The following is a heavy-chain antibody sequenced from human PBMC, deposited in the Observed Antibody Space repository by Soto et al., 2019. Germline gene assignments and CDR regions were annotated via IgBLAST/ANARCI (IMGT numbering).Heavy chain of an antibody. D-gene: IGHD2-8*01. CDR2: ISGSADST. V-gene: IGHV3-23*01. J-gene: IGHJ6*02. CDR3: AKTRGAMIYAISVYGTDV. CDR1: GFSFSSFA. Sequence: EVQLLESGGGFIHPGGSLRLCCAASGFSFSSFAMNWVRQAPGKGLEWVSIISGSADSTFYADSVKGRFTISRDNSKSTLYLQINSLRAEDTAVYYCAKTRGAMIYAISVYGTDVWGQGTTVTVSS.